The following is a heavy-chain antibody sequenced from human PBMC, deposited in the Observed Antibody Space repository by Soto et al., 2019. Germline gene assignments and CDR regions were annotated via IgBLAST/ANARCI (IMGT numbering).Heavy chain of an antibody. CDR2: ISAYNGNT. Sequence: QVQLVQSGAEVKKPGASVKVSCKASGYTFTSYGISWVRQAPGQGLEWMGWISAYNGNTNYAQKLQGRVTMTTDTSTSTAYMELRSLRSDDTAVYYCARDTLWFGEFSLEHNWFDPWGQGTLVTVSS. D-gene: IGHD3-10*01. J-gene: IGHJ5*02. CDR3: ARDTLWFGEFSLEHNWFDP. V-gene: IGHV1-18*01. CDR1: GYTFTSYG.